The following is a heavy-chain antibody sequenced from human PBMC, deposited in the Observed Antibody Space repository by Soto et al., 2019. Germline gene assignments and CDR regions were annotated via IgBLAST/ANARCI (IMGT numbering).Heavy chain of an antibody. V-gene: IGHV3-23*01. Sequence: EVQLLESGGGLVQPGGSLRLSCAASGFTFSSYAMSWVRQAPGKGLEWVSAISGSGDSKYYADSVKGRFTISRDNSKNTLYLQMSSLRAEDTAVYYSAKPDSLRVIGGDRHRLGYFQHWGQGTLVTVSS. J-gene: IGHJ1*01. CDR1: GFTFSSYA. CDR2: ISGSGDSK. D-gene: IGHD3-10*01. CDR3: AKPDSLRVIGGDRHRLGYFQH.